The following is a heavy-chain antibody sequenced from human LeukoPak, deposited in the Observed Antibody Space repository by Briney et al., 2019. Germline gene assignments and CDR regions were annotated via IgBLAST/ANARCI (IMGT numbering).Heavy chain of an antibody. CDR2: ITPNSGGT. Sequence: ASVKVSCKASGYTFTGYYMHWVRQAPGQGLEWMGWITPNSGGTNYAQKFQGRVTMTRDTSISTAYMELSRLRSDDTAVYYCAGTAQFGVVEDAFNIWGQGTMVTVSS. CDR3: AGTAQFGVVEDAFNI. V-gene: IGHV1-2*02. CDR1: GYTFTGYY. J-gene: IGHJ3*02. D-gene: IGHD3-3*01.